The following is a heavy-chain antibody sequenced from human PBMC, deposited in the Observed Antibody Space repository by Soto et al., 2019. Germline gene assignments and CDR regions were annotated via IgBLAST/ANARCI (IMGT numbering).Heavy chain of an antibody. CDR3: ARSRRITMIVVVDETHDAFDI. V-gene: IGHV1-69*13. Sequence: ASVKVSCKASGGTFSSYAISWVRQAPGQGLEWMGGIIPIFGTANYAQKFQGRVTITADESTSTAYMELSSLRSEDTAVYYCARSRRITMIVVVDETHDAFDIWGQGTMVTVSS. J-gene: IGHJ3*02. D-gene: IGHD3-22*01. CDR1: GGTFSSYA. CDR2: IIPIFGTA.